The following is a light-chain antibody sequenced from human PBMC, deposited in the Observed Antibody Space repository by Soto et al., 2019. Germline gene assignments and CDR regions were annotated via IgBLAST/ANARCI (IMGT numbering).Light chain of an antibody. CDR3: QQYDYSRT. J-gene: IGKJ1*01. Sequence: DIQMTQSPSTLSASVGDTVTITCRARQSVSDSLAWYQVKPGEAPKLLILDVSNLETGVPSRFSGSGSGTEFSLTIRGLQPDDFATYYCQQYDYSRTFGQGTKVDIK. CDR2: DVS. V-gene: IGKV1-5*01. CDR1: QSVSDS.